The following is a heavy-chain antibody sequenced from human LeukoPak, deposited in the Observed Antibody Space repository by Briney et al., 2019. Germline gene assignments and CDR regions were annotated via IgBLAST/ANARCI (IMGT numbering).Heavy chain of an antibody. Sequence: GGSLRLSCAASGFTFDDYGMSWVRQAPGKGLEWVSGINWNGGSTGYADSVKGRFTISRDNAKNSLYLQMNSLRAEDTAVYYCAKCGGSGSYNADYWGQGTLVTVSS. D-gene: IGHD3-10*01. CDR2: INWNGGST. V-gene: IGHV3-20*04. J-gene: IGHJ4*02. CDR3: AKCGGSGSYNADY. CDR1: GFTFDDYG.